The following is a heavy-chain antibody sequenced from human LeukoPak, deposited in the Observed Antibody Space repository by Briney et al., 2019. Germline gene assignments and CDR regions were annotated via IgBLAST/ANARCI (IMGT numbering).Heavy chain of an antibody. D-gene: IGHD2-15*01. J-gene: IGHJ5*01. Sequence: GGTLRLSRAVSGVTLRRVAMSCGPRAPRKGLEWGLDKSGSGGVTYYTESLKGRFTISRDNSKNTLYLHMNRLRVPHTAVFYFAKWREAALGYGRGGSCPLSAWG. CDR2: KSGSGGVT. CDR3: AKWREAALGYGRGGSCPLSA. CDR1: GVTLRRVA. V-gene: IGHV3-23*01.